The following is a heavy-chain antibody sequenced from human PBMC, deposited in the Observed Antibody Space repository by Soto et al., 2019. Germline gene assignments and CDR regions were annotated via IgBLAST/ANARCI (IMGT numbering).Heavy chain of an antibody. CDR3: GCLPAAAGPYYYYYGMDV. Sequence: GASVKVSCKDSGGTFSSYAISWVRQAPGQGLEWMGGVIPIFGTANYAQKFHGRVTITADESTSTAYMKLSSLRSEDTAVYCCGCLPAAAGPYYYYYGMDVWGQGTTVTVSS. CDR1: GGTFSSYA. CDR2: VIPIFGTA. D-gene: IGHD6-13*01. J-gene: IGHJ6*02. V-gene: IGHV1-69*13.